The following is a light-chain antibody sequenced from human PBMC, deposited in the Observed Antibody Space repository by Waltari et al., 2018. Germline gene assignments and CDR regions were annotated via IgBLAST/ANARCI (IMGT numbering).Light chain of an antibody. V-gene: IGKV3-20*01. CDR2: RAS. CDR3: QQHGTLPAT. CDR1: QRVGSSS. J-gene: IGKJ1*01. Sequence: EIVLTQSPGTASLSPGERVTLSCRASQRVGSSSLAWYRQKPGLAPRLVIYRASRRATGIPDRFSGSGSGLDFSLTISILETEDFAVYYCQQHGTLPATFGQGTKVEIK.